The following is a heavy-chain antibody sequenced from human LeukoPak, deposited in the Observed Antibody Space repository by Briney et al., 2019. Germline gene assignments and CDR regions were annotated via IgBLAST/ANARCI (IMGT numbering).Heavy chain of an antibody. CDR3: ARDTPVTLRGGFDY. CDR1: GFTFSSYS. V-gene: IGHV3-48*01. D-gene: IGHD4-11*01. Sequence: GGSLRLSCAASGFTFSSYSMNWVRQAPGKGLEWVSYISSSSSTIYYTDSVKGRFTISRDNAKNSLYLQMNSLRAEDTAVYYCARDTPVTLRGGFDYWGQGTLVTVSS. CDR2: ISSSSSTI. J-gene: IGHJ4*02.